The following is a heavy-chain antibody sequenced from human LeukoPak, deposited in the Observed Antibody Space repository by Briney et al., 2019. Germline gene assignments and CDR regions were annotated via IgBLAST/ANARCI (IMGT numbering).Heavy chain of an antibody. J-gene: IGHJ5*02. CDR2: IYGGGST. CDR3: AIWPFGGSGEAS. Sequence: PGGSLRLSCAATGLSVSSNFMSWVRQAPGKGLEWVSVIYGGGSTYYADSVKGRFTISRDTPKNTLYLQMNSLRVEDTAVYYCAIWPFGGSGEASWGQGTLVTVS. CDR1: GLSVSSNF. D-gene: IGHD3-10*01. V-gene: IGHV3-53*01.